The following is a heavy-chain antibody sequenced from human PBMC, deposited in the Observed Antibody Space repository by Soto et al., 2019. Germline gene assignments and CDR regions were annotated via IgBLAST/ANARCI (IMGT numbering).Heavy chain of an antibody. J-gene: IGHJ3*02. V-gene: IGHV1-2*04. D-gene: IGHD6-19*01. CDR3: ARGNSGRLEAFDI. CDR1: GYTFTGND. Sequence: GASGKVCCKASGYTFTGNDIHWVRQAPGQGLEWMGWINPNSGGTNYAQKFQGWVTMTRDTSITTAYMELTRLTSDDTAVYYCARGNSGRLEAFDIWGQGTMVTVSS. CDR2: INPNSGGT.